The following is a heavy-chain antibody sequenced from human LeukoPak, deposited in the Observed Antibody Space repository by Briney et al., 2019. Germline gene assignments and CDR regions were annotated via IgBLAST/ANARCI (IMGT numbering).Heavy chain of an antibody. V-gene: IGHV3-30-3*01. CDR2: IPYDGSIA. CDR1: GFTVSSNY. Sequence: GGSLRLSCAASGFTVSSNYMSWVRQAPGKGLEWLTLIPYDGSIAYYADSVKGRFTISRDNSKNTVYLQMNSLRLEDTAMYYCAREYLSLDSWGQGTPVTVSS. J-gene: IGHJ4*02. D-gene: IGHD2-2*01. CDR3: AREYLSLDS.